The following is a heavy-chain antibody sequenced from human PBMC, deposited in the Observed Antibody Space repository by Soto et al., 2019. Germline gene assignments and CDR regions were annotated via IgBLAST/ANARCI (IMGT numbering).Heavy chain of an antibody. V-gene: IGHV3-11*01. CDR3: ARVERYFDWLRFDP. CDR2: ISSSGSTI. D-gene: IGHD3-9*01. CDR1: GFTFSDYY. J-gene: IGHJ5*02. Sequence: QVQLVESGGGLVKPGGSLRLSCAASGFTFSDYYMSWIRQAPGKGLEWVSYISSSGSTIYYADSVKGRFTISRDNAKNPRYLQMNGLRAEDPAVYYCARVERYFDWLRFDPWAREPWSPSPQ.